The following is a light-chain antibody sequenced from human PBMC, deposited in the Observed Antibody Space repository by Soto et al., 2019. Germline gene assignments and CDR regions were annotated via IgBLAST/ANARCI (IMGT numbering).Light chain of an antibody. CDR3: QPYDNWPPIT. J-gene: IGKJ5*01. CDR1: QSVSSN. CDR2: GAS. Sequence: EIVISQSPATLSVSPGERATLSCRASQSVSSNLAWYQQKPGQAPRLPIYGASIRATGIPARFSGSGSGTEFSLTISSLQSEDFAVYYCQPYDNWPPITFGQGTRLEIK. V-gene: IGKV3-15*01.